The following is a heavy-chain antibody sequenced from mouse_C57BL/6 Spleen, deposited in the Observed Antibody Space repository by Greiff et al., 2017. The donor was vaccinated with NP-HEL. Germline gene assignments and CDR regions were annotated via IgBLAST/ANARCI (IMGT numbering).Heavy chain of an antibody. V-gene: IGHV1-42*01. J-gene: IGHJ4*01. CDR2: INPSTGGT. CDR1: GYSFTGYY. D-gene: IGHD1-1*01. CDR3: ARPHYYGSNYYAMDD. Sequence: VQLQQSGPELVKPGASVKISCKASGYSFTGYYMNWVKQSPEKSLEWIGEINPSTGGTTYNQKFKAKATLTVDKSSSTAYMQLKSLTSEDSAVYYCARPHYYGSNYYAMDDWGQGTSVTVSS.